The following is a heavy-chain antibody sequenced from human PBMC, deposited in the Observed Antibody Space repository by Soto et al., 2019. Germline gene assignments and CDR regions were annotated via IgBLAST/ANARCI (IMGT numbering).Heavy chain of an antibody. Sequence: EVQLLESGGGLVQPGGSLRLSCVASEFTFSSYAMTWVRQAPGEGLEWVSTISDSGGSTYYADSVKGRFTISRDNSKNTLYLQMSCLSAEDTAVYFCAKLSARDYGDQIDSWGQGTLVTVSS. CDR2: ISDSGGST. J-gene: IGHJ4*02. D-gene: IGHD4-17*01. CDR3: AKLSARDYGDQIDS. V-gene: IGHV3-23*01. CDR1: EFTFSSYA.